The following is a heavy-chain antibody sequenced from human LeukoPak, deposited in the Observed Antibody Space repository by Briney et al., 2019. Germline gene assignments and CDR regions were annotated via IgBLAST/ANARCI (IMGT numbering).Heavy chain of an antibody. Sequence: SETLSLTCAVYGGSFSGYYWSWIRQPPGKGLEWIGYIYYSGSTNYNPSLKSRVTISVDTSKNQFSLKLSSVTAADTAVYYCARQHYDFWSGYYTGNWFDPWGQGTLVTVSS. CDR3: ARQHYDFWSGYYTGNWFDP. CDR1: GGSFSGYY. D-gene: IGHD3-3*01. CDR2: IYYSGST. V-gene: IGHV4-59*08. J-gene: IGHJ5*02.